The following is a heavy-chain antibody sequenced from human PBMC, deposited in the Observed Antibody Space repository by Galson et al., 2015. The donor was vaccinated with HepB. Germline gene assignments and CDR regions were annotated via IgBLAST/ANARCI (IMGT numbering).Heavy chain of an antibody. CDR3: ARDRITIFGVVIIDEWSGGMDV. CDR1: GYTFTSYA. CDR2: INAGNGNT. J-gene: IGHJ6*02. D-gene: IGHD3-3*01. Sequence: SVKVSCKASGYTFTSYAMHWVRQAPGQRLEWMGWINAGNGNTKYSQKFQGRVTITRDTSASTAYMELSSRRSEDTAVYYCARDRITIFGVVIIDEWSGGMDVWGQGTTVTVSS. V-gene: IGHV1-3*01.